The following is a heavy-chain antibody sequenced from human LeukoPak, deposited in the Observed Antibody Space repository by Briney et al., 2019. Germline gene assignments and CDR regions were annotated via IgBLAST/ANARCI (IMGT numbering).Heavy chain of an antibody. CDR3: ARGPSGYHNT. Sequence: AGGSLRLSCAASEFSVGSNYMTWVRQAPGKGLEWVSLSGGSTYYADSVKGRFTISRDNSKNTLYLQMNSLRAEDTAVYYCARGPSGYHNTGGQGTLVTVSS. J-gene: IGHJ4*02. CDR2: SGGST. D-gene: IGHD5-12*01. CDR1: EFSVGSNY. V-gene: IGHV3-66*01.